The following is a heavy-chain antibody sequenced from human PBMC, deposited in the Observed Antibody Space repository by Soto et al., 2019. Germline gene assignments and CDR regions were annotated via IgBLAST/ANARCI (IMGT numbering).Heavy chain of an antibody. V-gene: IGHV3-53*01. J-gene: IGHJ4*02. CDR1: GFTVSSNY. CDR2: IYSGGST. D-gene: IGHD6-6*01. CDR3: ARVYSRSSGFDY. Sequence: GSLRLACTASGFTVSSNYMSWVRQAPGKGLEWVSVIYSGGSTYYADSVKGRFTISRDNSKNTLYLQMNSLRAEDTAVYYCARVYSRSSGFDYWGQGTLVTVYS.